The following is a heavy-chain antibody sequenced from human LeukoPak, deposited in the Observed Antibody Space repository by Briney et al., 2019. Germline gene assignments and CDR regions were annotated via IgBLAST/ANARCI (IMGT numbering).Heavy chain of an antibody. D-gene: IGHD3-9*01. Sequence: GGSLRLSCAASGFTFRSYSMNWVRQAPGKGLEWVSYISSSSTTIFYADSVKGRFTISRDNAKNSLYLQMNSLRAEDTAIYYCARVLWGDWLPDYWGQGTLVTVSS. CDR3: ARVLWGDWLPDY. CDR1: GFTFRSYS. J-gene: IGHJ4*02. V-gene: IGHV3-48*01. CDR2: ISSSSTTI.